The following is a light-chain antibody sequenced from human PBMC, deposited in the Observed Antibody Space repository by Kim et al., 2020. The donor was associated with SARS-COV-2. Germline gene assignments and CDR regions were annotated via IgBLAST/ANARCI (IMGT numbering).Light chain of an antibody. Sequence: GQSFTITCTRTGSDVGGYNYASWYQTRPGKAPQLIIYHVSERPAGVSDRFSGSKSGDTASLTVSGLQAEDEADYHCSSYTTSDTWVFGGGTQLTVL. J-gene: IGLJ3*02. V-gene: IGLV2-14*03. CDR3: SSYTTSDTWV. CDR2: HVS. CDR1: GSDVGGYNY.